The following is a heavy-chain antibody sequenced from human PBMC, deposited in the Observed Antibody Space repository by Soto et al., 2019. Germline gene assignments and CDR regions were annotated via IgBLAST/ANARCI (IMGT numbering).Heavy chain of an antibody. V-gene: IGHV1-69*13. Sequence: SVKVSCKASGGTFSSYAISWVRQAPGQGLEWMGGIIPIFGTANYAQKFQGRVTITADESTSTAYMELSSLRSEETAVYYCASRIAARPGWFDPWGQGTLVTVSS. D-gene: IGHD6-6*01. CDR1: GGTFSSYA. CDR2: IIPIFGTA. J-gene: IGHJ5*02. CDR3: ASRIAARPGWFDP.